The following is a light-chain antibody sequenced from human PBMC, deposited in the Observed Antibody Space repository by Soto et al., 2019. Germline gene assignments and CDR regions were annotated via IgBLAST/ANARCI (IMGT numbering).Light chain of an antibody. J-gene: IGKJ3*01. CDR3: QQYDNLPQT. Sequence: EIVLTQSPGTLSLSPGERATLSCRASQSLSSKYLAWYQQRPGQVPRLLIYDTSIRATGIPERFSGSGSGTDFTLTIGRLEPEDFAMYYCQQYDNLPQTFGPGTKVDIK. CDR1: QSLSSKY. CDR2: DTS. V-gene: IGKV3-20*01.